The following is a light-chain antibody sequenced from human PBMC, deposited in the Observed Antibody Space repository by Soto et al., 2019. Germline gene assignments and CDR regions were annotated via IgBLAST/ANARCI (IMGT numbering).Light chain of an antibody. CDR2: EVS. CDR3: QQYNGFWS. J-gene: IGKJ1*01. CDR1: QSISCS. V-gene: IGKV1-5*03. Sequence: DIQMTQSPSTLSASVGDRVTITCRASQSISCSLAWYQQKPGKAPKLLIYEVSNLKSGVPSRFSGSGSGTEYTLTITGMQPDDCASYYCQQYNGFWSFGQGTRVETK.